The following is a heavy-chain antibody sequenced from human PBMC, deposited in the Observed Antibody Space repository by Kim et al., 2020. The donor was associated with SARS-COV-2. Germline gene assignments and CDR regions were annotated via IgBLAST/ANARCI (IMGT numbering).Heavy chain of an antibody. CDR1: GFTVSSNY. J-gene: IGHJ6*02. Sequence: GGSLRLSCAASGFTVSSNYMSWVRQAPGKGLEWVSVIYSGGSTYYADSVKGRFTISRDNSKNTLYLQMNSLRAEDTAVYYCARDRRYYDSSGYPTYYYYYGMDVWGQGTTVTVSS. V-gene: IGHV3-53*01. CDR3: ARDRRYYDSSGYPTYYYYYGMDV. D-gene: IGHD3-22*01. CDR2: IYSGGST.